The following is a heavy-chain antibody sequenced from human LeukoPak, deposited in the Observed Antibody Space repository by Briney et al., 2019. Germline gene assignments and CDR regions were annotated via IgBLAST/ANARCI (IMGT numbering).Heavy chain of an antibody. CDR1: GYTFTCYY. CDR3: ARDRVIAAAGKDYYYYMDV. D-gene: IGHD6-13*01. V-gene: IGHV1-2*02. J-gene: IGHJ6*03. CDR2: INPNSGGT. Sequence: ASVKVSCKASGYTFTCYYMHWVRQAPGQGLEWMGWINPNSGGTNYAQKFQGRVTMTRDTSISTAYMELSRLRSDDTAVYYCARDRVIAAAGKDYYYYMDVWGKGTTVTVSS.